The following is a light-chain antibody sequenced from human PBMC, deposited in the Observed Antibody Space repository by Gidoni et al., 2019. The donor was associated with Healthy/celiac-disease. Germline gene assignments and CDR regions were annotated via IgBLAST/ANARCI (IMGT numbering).Light chain of an antibody. CDR1: ALPKQY. CDR3: QSADSSGTYWV. J-gene: IGLJ3*02. CDR2: KDS. V-gene: IGLV3-25*02. Sequence: SYELTKPPSVSVSPGQTARLTCSGDALPKQYAYWYQQKPGQAPVLVIYKDSERPSGIPERFSGSSSGTTVTLTISGVQAEDEADYYCQSADSSGTYWVFGGGTKLTVL.